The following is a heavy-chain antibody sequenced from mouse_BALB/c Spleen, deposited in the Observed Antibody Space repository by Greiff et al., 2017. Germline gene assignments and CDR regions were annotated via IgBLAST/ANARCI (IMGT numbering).Heavy chain of an antibody. CDR3: ARDSYYFDY. Sequence: EVKVEESGGGLVQPGGSRKLSCAASGFTFSSFGMHWVRQAPEKGLEWVAYISSGSSTIYYADTVKGRFTISRDNPKNTLFLQMTSLRSEDTAMYYCARDSYYFDYWGQGTTLTVSS. CDR2: ISSGSSTI. J-gene: IGHJ2*01. CDR1: GFTFSSFG. V-gene: IGHV5-17*02.